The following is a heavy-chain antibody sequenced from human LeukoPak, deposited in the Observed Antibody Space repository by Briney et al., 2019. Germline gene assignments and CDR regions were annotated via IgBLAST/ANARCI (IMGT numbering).Heavy chain of an antibody. Sequence: ASVKVSCKSSGYTFTRYPMNWVRQAPGQGLEWMGWINTDSGNPTYAQGFTGRFVFSLDTSVSTAYLQISSLKAEDTAVYYCAGEGYDSRFTADYWGQGTLVTVSS. J-gene: IGHJ4*02. CDR2: INTDSGNP. V-gene: IGHV7-4-1*02. CDR3: AGEGYDSRFTADY. CDR1: GYTFTRYP. D-gene: IGHD3-22*01.